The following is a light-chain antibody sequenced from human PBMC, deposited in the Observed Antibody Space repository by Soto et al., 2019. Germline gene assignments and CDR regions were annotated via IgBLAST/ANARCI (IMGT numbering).Light chain of an antibody. J-gene: IGKJ1*01. V-gene: IGKV3-20*01. Sequence: LTQPPATLSLSPGERATLSCRASQSVTSNYLAWYQQKPGQAPRLLIYDASNRATGIPDRFSGSGSGTDFTLTISSLEPEDFAVYYCQQYGTSKTFGQGTIVDIK. CDR3: QQYGTSKT. CDR2: DAS. CDR1: QSVTSNY.